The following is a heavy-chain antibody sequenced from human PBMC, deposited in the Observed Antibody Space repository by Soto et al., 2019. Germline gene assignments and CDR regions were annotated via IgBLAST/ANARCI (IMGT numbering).Heavy chain of an antibody. CDR1: GFTFSSYE. V-gene: IGHV3-48*03. CDR3: ATYYDSSGYSAEYFQH. Sequence: PGGSLRLSCAASGFTFSSYEMNWVRQAPGKGLEWVSYISSSGGTIYYADSVKGRFTISRDNAKNSLYLQMNSLRAEDTAVYYCATYYDSSGYSAEYFQHWGQGTLVTVSS. D-gene: IGHD3-22*01. CDR2: ISSSGGTI. J-gene: IGHJ1*01.